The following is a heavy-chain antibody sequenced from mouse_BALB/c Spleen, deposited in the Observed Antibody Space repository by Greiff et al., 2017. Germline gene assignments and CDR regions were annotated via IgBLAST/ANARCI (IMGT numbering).Heavy chain of an antibody. CDR3: ARFLYYYGSSYAMDY. J-gene: IGHJ4*01. CDR1: GYAFTNYL. CDR2: INPGSGGT. Sequence: VMLVESGAELVRPGTSVKVSCKASGYAFTNYLIEWVKQRPGQGLEWIGVINPGSGGTNYNEKFKGKATLTADKSSSTAYMQLSSLTSDDSAVYFCARFLYYYGSSYAMDYWGQGTSVTVSS. V-gene: IGHV1-54*03. D-gene: IGHD1-1*01.